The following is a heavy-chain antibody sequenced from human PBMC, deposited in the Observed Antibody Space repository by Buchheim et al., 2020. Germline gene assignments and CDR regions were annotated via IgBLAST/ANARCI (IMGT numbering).Heavy chain of an antibody. Sequence: QVQLVESGGGVVQPGRSLRLSCAASGFTFSSYAMHWVRQAPGKGLEWVAVISYDGSNKYYADSVKGRFTISRDNSKNTLYLQMNSLRAEDTAVYYCVCTESARDGWFDPWGQGTL. J-gene: IGHJ5*02. V-gene: IGHV3-30-3*01. CDR1: GFTFSSYA. D-gene: IGHD2-8*02. CDR2: ISYDGSNK. CDR3: VCTESARDGWFDP.